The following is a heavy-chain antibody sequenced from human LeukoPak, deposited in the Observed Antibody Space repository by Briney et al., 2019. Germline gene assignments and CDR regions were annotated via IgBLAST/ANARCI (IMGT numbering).Heavy chain of an antibody. CDR1: GFTFSSYS. CDR3: ARVIVRLRSDY. CDR2: ISSSSSYI. J-gene: IGHJ4*02. V-gene: IGHV3-21*01. D-gene: IGHD4-17*01. Sequence: GGSLRLSCAASGFTFSSYSLNWVRHAPGKGLERVSSISSSSSYIYYADSVKGRFTISRDNAKNSLYLQMNSLRAEDTAVYYCARVIVRLRSDYWGQGTLVTVSS.